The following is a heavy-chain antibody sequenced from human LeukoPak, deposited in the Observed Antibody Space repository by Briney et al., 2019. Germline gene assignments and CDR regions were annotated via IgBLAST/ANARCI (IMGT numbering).Heavy chain of an antibody. CDR3: ARTPGTTGGDFAY. V-gene: IGHV1-18*01. CDR1: GHTFTNYG. Sequence: GASVKVSCKASGHTFTNYGISWVRQAPGQGLEWMGWISAYNGNTHYAQKLQGRVTLTTDTSTSTAYMELRSLRFDDTAVYYCARTPGTTGGDFAYWSQGTLVTVSS. J-gene: IGHJ4*02. D-gene: IGHD1-7*01. CDR2: ISAYNGNT.